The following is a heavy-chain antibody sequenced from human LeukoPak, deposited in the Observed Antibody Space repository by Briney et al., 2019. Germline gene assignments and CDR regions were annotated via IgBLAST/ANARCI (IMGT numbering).Heavy chain of an antibody. CDR3: ASGSRSYGFDY. J-gene: IGHJ4*02. Sequence: SETLSLTCSVSGGSISSYYWSWIRQPAGKGLEWIGRIYTSGGTNYNPSLKSRVTMSVDTSKNQFSLKLSSVTAADTAVYYCASGSRSYGFDYWGQGTLVTVSS. V-gene: IGHV4-4*07. CDR2: IYTSGGT. D-gene: IGHD1-26*01. CDR1: GGSISSYY.